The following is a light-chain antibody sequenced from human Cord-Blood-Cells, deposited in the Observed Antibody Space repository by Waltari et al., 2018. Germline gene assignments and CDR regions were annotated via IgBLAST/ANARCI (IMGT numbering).Light chain of an antibody. J-gene: IGLJ1*01. CDR2: EGS. Sequence: QSALTQPASVSGSPGQSITISSTGTSSDVGGYNLVSWYQQHPGKAPKLMIYEGSKRPSGVSNRFSGSKSGNTASLTISGLQAEDEADYYCCSYAGSSTFVFGTGTKVTVL. CDR1: SSDVGGYNL. V-gene: IGLV2-23*01. CDR3: CSYAGSSTFV.